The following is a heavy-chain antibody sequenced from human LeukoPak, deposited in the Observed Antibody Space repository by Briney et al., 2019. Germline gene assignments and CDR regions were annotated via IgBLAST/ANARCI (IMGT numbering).Heavy chain of an antibody. D-gene: IGHD6-13*01. CDR3: ARAGKAAAGTSYYYYYMDV. Sequence: GGSLRLSCAASGFTFSDYYMSWIRQAPGKGLEWASYISSSGSTIYYADSVKGRFTISRDNAKNSLYLQMNSLRAEDTAVYYCARAGKAAAGTSYYYYYMDVWGKGTTVTVSS. V-gene: IGHV3-11*04. J-gene: IGHJ6*03. CDR1: GFTFSDYY. CDR2: ISSSGSTI.